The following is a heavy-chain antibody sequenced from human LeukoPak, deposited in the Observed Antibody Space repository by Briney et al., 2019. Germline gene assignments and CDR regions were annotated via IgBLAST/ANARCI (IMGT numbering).Heavy chain of an antibody. CDR1: GFTFSSYV. J-gene: IGHJ3*02. Sequence: QPGRSLRLSCAASGFTFSSYVMHWVRQAPGKGLEWVAVIWYDGRNKFYADSLKGRFTISRDNSKNTLYLQMNSLRAEDTAVYYCARVNRGDAFDIWGQGRLVTVSS. D-gene: IGHD3-16*02. CDR3: ARVNRGDAFDI. CDR2: IWYDGRNK. V-gene: IGHV3-33*01.